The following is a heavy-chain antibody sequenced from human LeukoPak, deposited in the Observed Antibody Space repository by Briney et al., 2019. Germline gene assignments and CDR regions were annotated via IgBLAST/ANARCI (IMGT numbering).Heavy chain of an antibody. V-gene: IGHV4-38-2*01. CDR2: LYHPDST. D-gene: IGHD3-10*01. CDR3: ARQFDSYFYYYLDV. CDR1: GHPINSAYY. J-gene: IGHJ6*03. Sequence: PSETLSLTCAVSGHPINSAYYWVWIRPPPGKGLEWIGSLYHPDSTYYNPSLESRVTMSVDTSRNQFSLKLSFVTAADTAVYYCARQFDSYFYYYLDVWGTGTTVTVSS.